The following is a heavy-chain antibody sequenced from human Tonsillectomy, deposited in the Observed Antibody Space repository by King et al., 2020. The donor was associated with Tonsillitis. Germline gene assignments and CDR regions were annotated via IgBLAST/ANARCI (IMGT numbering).Heavy chain of an antibody. CDR3: ARVRDQKQQLVQSNYYGMDV. V-gene: IGHV3-74*01. CDR1: GFTFSSYW. Sequence: VQLVESGGGLVQPGGSLRLSCAASGFTFSSYWMHWVRQAPGKGLVWVSRINSDGSSTSYADSVKGRFTISRDNAKNTLYLQMNSLRAEDTAVYYCARVRDQKQQLVQSNYYGMDVWGQWTTVTVSS. D-gene: IGHD6-13*01. J-gene: IGHJ6*02. CDR2: INSDGSST.